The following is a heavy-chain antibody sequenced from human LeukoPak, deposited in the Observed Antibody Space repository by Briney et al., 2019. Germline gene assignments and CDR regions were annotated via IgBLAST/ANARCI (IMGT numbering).Heavy chain of an antibody. CDR2: IYYSGST. D-gene: IGHD6-19*01. CDR1: GGSLSSGGYY. V-gene: IGHV4-39*01. J-gene: IGHJ4*02. CDR3: ARQVVAVAGTGYFDY. Sequence: SETLSLTCTVSGGSLSSGGYYWGWIRQPPGKGLEWIGSIYYSGSTYYNASLKSRGTISVDTSKNQFSLKLNSVTAADTAVYFCARQVVAVAGTGYFDYWGQGTLVTVSS.